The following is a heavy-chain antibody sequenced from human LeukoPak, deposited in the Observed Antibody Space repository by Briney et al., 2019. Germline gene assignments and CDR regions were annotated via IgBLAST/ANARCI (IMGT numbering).Heavy chain of an antibody. CDR3: ARVVLSSGWLDY. D-gene: IGHD6-19*01. Sequence: PGGSLRLSCAASGFTFSSYDMYWVRQAPGKGLEYVSGISSNGGSTYYANSVKGRLTIPRDNSKNTLYLQMGSLRADDMAVYYCARVVLSSGWLDYWGQGTLVTVSS. CDR2: ISSNGGST. J-gene: IGHJ4*02. CDR1: GFTFSSYD. V-gene: IGHV3-64*01.